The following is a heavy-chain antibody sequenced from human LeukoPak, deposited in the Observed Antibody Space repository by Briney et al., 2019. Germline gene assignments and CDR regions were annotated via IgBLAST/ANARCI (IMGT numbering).Heavy chain of an antibody. CDR3: ARAKGGRNGYNCGFED. D-gene: IGHD5-24*01. J-gene: IGHJ5*02. CDR2: IYPGDSNT. V-gene: IGHV5-51*01. CDR1: GYSFTNYW. Sequence: GESLKISFKGSGYSFTNYWLGLVRQMPGKGLEWMGIIYPGDSNTKYSPSFQGQVTISADRSISTAYRQWSSLKASDTAMYYCARAKGGRNGYNCGFEDWGQGTPVTVSS.